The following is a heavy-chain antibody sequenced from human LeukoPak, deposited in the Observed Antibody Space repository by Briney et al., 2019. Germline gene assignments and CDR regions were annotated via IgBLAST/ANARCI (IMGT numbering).Heavy chain of an antibody. Sequence: GGSLRLSCAASGFTFSSYGMHWVRQAPGKGLEWVAVIWYDGSNKYYADSVKGRFTISRDNSKNTLYLQMNSLRAEDTAVYYCASPDYYDSSGYYYWGQGTLVTVSS. CDR2: IWYDGSNK. CDR3: ASPDYYDSSGYYY. V-gene: IGHV3-33*01. CDR1: GFTFSSYG. D-gene: IGHD3-22*01. J-gene: IGHJ4*02.